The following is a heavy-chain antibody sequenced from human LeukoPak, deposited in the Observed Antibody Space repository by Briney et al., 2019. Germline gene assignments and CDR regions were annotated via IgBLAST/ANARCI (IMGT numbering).Heavy chain of an antibody. Sequence: NHGGSLRLSCAASGFTFSDYYMNWIRQAPGKGLEWLSYISTSSSYTDYADSVKGRFTISRDNAKNLLYLQMNSLRAEDTAVYYCAGTRQLHAGFDPWGQGTLVTVSS. J-gene: IGHJ5*02. CDR2: ISTSSSYT. V-gene: IGHV3-11*03. CDR1: GFTFSDYY. CDR3: AGTRQLHAGFDP. D-gene: IGHD6-6*01.